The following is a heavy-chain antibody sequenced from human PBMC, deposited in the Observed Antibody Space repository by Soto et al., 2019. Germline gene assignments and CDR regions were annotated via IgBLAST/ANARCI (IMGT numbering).Heavy chain of an antibody. CDR3: GKVLVGATGHTDSDS. V-gene: IGHV4-39*01. Sequence: SETLSLTCTVSGGSIYRSGYYWGWIRQPPGRGLEWIGNIDYNGVTYSNPSLKSRVTISRDTSKNQFSLKLTSVTAADAALYYCGKVLVGATGHTDSDSWGPGTLVTVSS. CDR1: GGSIYRSGYY. CDR2: IDYNGVT. J-gene: IGHJ4*02. D-gene: IGHD2-15*01.